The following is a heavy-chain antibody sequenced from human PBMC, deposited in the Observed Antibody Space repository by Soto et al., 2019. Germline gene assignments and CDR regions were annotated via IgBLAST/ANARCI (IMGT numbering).Heavy chain of an antibody. CDR2: ILSDGSKQ. CDR1: RFTFSYYA. V-gene: IGHV3-30-3*01. D-gene: IGHD6-19*01. J-gene: IGHJ3*02. Sequence: QVQLVESGGGVVQPGRSLRLSCAASRFTFSYYAMHWIRQAPGKGLEWMAVILSDGSKQYYAESVKGRFTISRDNSKSTLYPQMNSLRVEDTAVYYCVRTIAVARPDAFDMWGQGTMVTVSS. CDR3: VRTIAVARPDAFDM.